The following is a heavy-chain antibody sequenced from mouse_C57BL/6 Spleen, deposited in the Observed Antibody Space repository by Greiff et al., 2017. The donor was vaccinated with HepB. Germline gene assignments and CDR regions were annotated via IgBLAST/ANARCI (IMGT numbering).Heavy chain of an antibody. Sequence: VQLLQSGAELVKPGASVTMSCKASGFTFTTYPLVWLMQNHGKSLEWIGNFHPYNDDTKYNEKFKGKATLTVEKSSSTVYLELSRLTSDDSAVYYCARHYGSSYEGWFAYWGQGTLVTVSA. CDR2: FHPYNDDT. CDR1: GFTFTTYP. J-gene: IGHJ3*01. CDR3: ARHYGSSYEGWFAY. V-gene: IGHV1-47*01. D-gene: IGHD1-1*01.